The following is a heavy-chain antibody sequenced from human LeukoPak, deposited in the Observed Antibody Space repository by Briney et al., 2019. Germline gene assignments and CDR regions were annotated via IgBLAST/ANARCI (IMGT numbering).Heavy chain of an antibody. V-gene: IGHV4-30-2*01. J-gene: IGHJ5*02. CDR3: ARLGDSSSLNWFDP. CDR2: IYHSGST. CDR1: GGSISSGGYY. D-gene: IGHD6-13*01. Sequence: SQTLSLTCTVSGGSISSGGYYWSWIRQPPGKGLEWIGYIYHSGSTYYNPSLKGRVTISVDTSKNQFSLKLSSVTAADTAVYYCARLGDSSSLNWFDPWGQGTLVTVSS.